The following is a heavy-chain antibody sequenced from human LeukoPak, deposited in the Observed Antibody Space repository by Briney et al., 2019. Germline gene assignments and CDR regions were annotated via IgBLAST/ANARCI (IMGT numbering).Heavy chain of an antibody. V-gene: IGHV4-39*07. J-gene: IGHJ5*02. CDR2: MYYSGST. CDR1: GGSISSSGYY. CDR3: ASLGSSSDNWFDP. D-gene: IGHD6-13*01. Sequence: SETLSLTCTVSGGSISSSGYYWGWIRQPPGKGLEWIGSMYYSGSTYYNPSLKSRVTISVDTSKNQFSLKLSSVTAADTAVYYCASLGSSSDNWFDPWGQGTLVTVSS.